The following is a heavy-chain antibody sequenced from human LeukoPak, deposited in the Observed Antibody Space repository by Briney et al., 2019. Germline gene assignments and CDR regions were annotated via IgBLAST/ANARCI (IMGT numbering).Heavy chain of an antibody. Sequence: GGSLRLSCAAPGFTFSSYWMSWVRQAPGKGLEWVANIKQDGSEKYYVDSVKGRFTISRDNAKNSLYLQMNSLRAEDTAVYYCARAPYGDHDYWGQGTLVTVSS. J-gene: IGHJ4*02. CDR2: IKQDGSEK. CDR3: ARAPYGDHDY. D-gene: IGHD4-17*01. CDR1: GFTFSSYW. V-gene: IGHV3-7*01.